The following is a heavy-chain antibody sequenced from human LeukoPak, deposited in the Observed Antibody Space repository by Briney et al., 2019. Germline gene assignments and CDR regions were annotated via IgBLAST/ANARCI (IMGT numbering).Heavy chain of an antibody. CDR1: GYTFTNYW. CDR2: IYPGDSDI. CDR3: ATTKYYFDY. V-gene: IGHV5-51*01. J-gene: IGHJ4*02. Sequence: PGESLKISCKGFGYTFTNYWIGWVRQMPGKGLDWMGIIYPGDSDIRYSPSFQGQVTISAGKSISTAYLQWSSLKASDTAMYYCATTKYYFDYWGQGTLVTVSS.